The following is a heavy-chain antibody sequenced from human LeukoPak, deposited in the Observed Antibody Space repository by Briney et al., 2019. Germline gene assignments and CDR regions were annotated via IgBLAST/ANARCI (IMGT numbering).Heavy chain of an antibody. CDR2: IKQDGSEK. D-gene: IGHD3-10*02. J-gene: IGHJ6*04. CDR3: AELGITMIGGV. V-gene: IGHV3-7*01. CDR1: GFTFKTYW. Sequence: GGSLRLSCAASGFTFKTYWMSWVRQAPGKGLEWVANIKQDGSEKDYVDSVKGRFTISRDNAKNSLYLQMNSLRAEDTAVYYCAELGITMIGGVWGKGTTVTISS.